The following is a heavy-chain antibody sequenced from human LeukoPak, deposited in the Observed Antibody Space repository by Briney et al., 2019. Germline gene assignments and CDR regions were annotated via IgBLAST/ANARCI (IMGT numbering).Heavy chain of an antibody. J-gene: IGHJ5*02. V-gene: IGHV4-4*07. D-gene: IGHD1-26*01. Sequence: SETLSLACTVSGGSISSYYWSWIRQPAGKGLEWIGRIYASGSTNYNPSLKSRVTMSVDTSKSQFSLKLISVTAADTAVYYCARDPRGIVGANHNWFDPWGQGTLVTVSS. CDR2: IYASGST. CDR3: ARDPRGIVGANHNWFDP. CDR1: GGSISSYY.